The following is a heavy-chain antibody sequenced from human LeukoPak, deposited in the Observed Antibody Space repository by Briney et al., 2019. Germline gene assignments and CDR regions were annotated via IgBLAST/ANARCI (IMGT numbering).Heavy chain of an antibody. CDR3: ARGYGGKFDY. J-gene: IGHJ4*02. V-gene: IGHV4-59*01. CDR2: ISYSGNT. D-gene: IGHD4-23*01. CDR1: RGSISSFY. Sequence: PSETLSLTCTVSRGSISSFYWSWIRQPPGKGLEWIGYISYSGNTKYNPSLKSRVTISVDTSKNQFSLKLSSVTAADTAVYYCARGYGGKFDYWGQGTLVTVSS.